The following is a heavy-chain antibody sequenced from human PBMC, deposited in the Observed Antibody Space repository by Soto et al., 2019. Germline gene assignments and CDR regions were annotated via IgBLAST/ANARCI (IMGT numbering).Heavy chain of an antibody. CDR3: AKSNVNLYNSGWYPDAFDI. CDR2: ITGSGGST. Sequence: EVQLLESGGGLVQPGGSLRVSCAASGFTFSSYAMSWVRQAPGKGLEWVSTITGSGGSTYYADSVKGRFTFSRDNSKNTLYLQMNSLRAEDTAVYYCAKSNVNLYNSGWYPDAFDIWGQGTMVTVSS. J-gene: IGHJ3*02. CDR1: GFTFSSYA. D-gene: IGHD6-19*01. V-gene: IGHV3-23*01.